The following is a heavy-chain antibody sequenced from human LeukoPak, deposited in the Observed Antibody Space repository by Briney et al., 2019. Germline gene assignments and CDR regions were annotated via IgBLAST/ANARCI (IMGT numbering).Heavy chain of an antibody. Sequence: PSETLSLTCAVYGGSFSGYYWSWIRQPPGKGLEWLGEINHSGSTNYSPSLKSRVTISVDTSKNQFSLKLSSVTAADTAVYYCARARGYYDSSGYYRDEYYFDYWGQGTLVTVSS. V-gene: IGHV4-34*01. D-gene: IGHD3-22*01. CDR3: ARARGYYDSSGYYRDEYYFDY. CDR2: INHSGST. J-gene: IGHJ4*02. CDR1: GGSFSGYY.